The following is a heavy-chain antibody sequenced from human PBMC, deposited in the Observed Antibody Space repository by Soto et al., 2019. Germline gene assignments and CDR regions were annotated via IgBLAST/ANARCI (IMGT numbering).Heavy chain of an antibody. CDR2: ISYDGSKK. J-gene: IGHJ6*02. Sequence: PGGSLRLSCAASGFTFSSYAMHWVRQAPGKGLECVAVISYDGSKKYYADSVKGRFTISRDNSKNTLYLQMNSLRAEDTAVYYCARAGIVADGEYGMDVWGQGPTVTVSS. CDR3: ARAGIVADGEYGMDV. V-gene: IGHV3-30-3*01. CDR1: GFTFSSYA. D-gene: IGHD5-12*01.